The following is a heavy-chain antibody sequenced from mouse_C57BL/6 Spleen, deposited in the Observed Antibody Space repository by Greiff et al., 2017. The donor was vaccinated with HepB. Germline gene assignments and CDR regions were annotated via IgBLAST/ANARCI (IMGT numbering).Heavy chain of an antibody. J-gene: IGHJ3*01. D-gene: IGHD1-1*01. CDR2: INTNNGGT. CDR3: ARDVSSPLAY. CDR1: GYTFTDYY. V-gene: IGHV1-26*01. Sequence: EVQLQQSGPELVKPGASVKISCQASGYTFTDYYMNWVTQSHGKSLEWIGDINTNNGGTSYKQKFKCKATLTVDKSSSTAYMELRSLKSEDAAVYYCARDVSSPLAYWGQGTLVTVSA.